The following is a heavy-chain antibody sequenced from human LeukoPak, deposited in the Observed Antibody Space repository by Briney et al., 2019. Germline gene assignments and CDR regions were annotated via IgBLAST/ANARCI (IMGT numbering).Heavy chain of an antibody. Sequence: LRLSXAASGVTFSNIWMYWVRQAPGKGLDWVALINPDGSITTYADSVKGRFTISRDNAKNTVYLQMNSLRGEDTAMYFCARGGDDYWGQGTLVIVSS. CDR2: INPDGSIT. D-gene: IGHD2-21*01. J-gene: IGHJ4*02. CDR1: GVTFSNIW. CDR3: ARGGDDY. V-gene: IGHV3-74*01.